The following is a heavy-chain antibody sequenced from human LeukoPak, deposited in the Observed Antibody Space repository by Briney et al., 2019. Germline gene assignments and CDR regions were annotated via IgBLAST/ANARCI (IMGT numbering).Heavy chain of an antibody. CDR2: IVVGSGNT. V-gene: IGHV1-58*02. J-gene: IGHJ4*02. D-gene: IGHD6-13*01. CDR3: ARDGIAAAVRNFDF. Sequence: SVKVSCKASGFTFTSSAMQWVRQARGQRLEWIGWIVVGSGNTNYAQKFQERVTITRDMSTSTAYMELSSLRSEDTAVYYCARDGIAAAVRNFDFWGQGNLVTVSS. CDR1: GFTFTSSA.